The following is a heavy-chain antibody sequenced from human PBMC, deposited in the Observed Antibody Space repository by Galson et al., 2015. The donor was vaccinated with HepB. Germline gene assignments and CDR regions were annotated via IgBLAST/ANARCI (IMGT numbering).Heavy chain of an antibody. V-gene: IGHV3-73*01. CDR1: GFTFSGSS. J-gene: IGHJ4*02. Sequence: SLRLSCAASGFTFSGSSVHWVRQASGKGLEWLGRIGSKAKSYATAYDASVKGRFTISRDDSKNTAYLQMNSLKTEDTAVYYCARVAVSGYDFWSGYYFPRGGYLDYWGQGTLVTVSS. CDR2: IGSKAKSYAT. D-gene: IGHD3-3*01. CDR3: ARVAVSGYDFWSGYYFPRGGYLDY.